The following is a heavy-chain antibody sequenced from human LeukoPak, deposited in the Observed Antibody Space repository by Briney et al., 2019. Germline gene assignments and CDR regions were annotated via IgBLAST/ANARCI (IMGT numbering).Heavy chain of an antibody. J-gene: IGHJ4*02. V-gene: IGHV4-59*01. D-gene: IGHD5-24*01. CDR2: MFFNGSIYHSGST. CDR1: ADSISHSF. CDR3: ARDSPVDNFFDY. Sequence: SETLSLTCTVSADSISHSFWNWIRQPPGKGLEWIGYMFFNGSIYHSGSTAYNPSLKSRVSISLDSSKKQFSLHLTSVTAADTAVYYCARDSPVDNFFDYWGPGALVTVSS.